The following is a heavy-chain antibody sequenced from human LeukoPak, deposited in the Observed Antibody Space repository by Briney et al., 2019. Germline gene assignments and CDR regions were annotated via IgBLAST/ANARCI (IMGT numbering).Heavy chain of an antibody. CDR3: ARVREDIVVVPAGVACPNWFDP. J-gene: IGHJ5*02. Sequence: SETLSLTCTVSGVSISSGGYYWGWLRQHPGKGLEWIGYIYYSGSTYYNPSLKSRVTISVDTSKNQFSLKLSSVTAADTAVYYCARVREDIVVVPAGVACPNWFDPWGQGTLVTVSS. V-gene: IGHV4-31*03. D-gene: IGHD2-2*01. CDR1: GVSISSGGYY. CDR2: IYYSGST.